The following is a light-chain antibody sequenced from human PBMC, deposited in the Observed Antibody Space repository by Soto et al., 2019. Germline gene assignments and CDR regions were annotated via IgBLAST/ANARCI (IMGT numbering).Light chain of an antibody. Sequence: QSVLTQPPSVSAAPGQKVTISCSGGSSNIGNNYVSWYQQLPGTAPKLLIYENNKRPSGIPDRFSGSKSGTSATLGITGLQTGDGADYYCGTWNSSLSAGNVFGTGTKVTVL. CDR3: GTWNSSLSAGNV. CDR1: SSNIGNNY. V-gene: IGLV1-51*02. CDR2: ENN. J-gene: IGLJ1*01.